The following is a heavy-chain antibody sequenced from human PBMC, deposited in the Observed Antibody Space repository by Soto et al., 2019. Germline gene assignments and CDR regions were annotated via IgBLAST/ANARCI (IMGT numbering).Heavy chain of an antibody. V-gene: IGHV3-7*03. Sequence: EVQLVESGGGLVQPGGSLRLSCTASGFTFSNYWLTWVRQAPGKGLEWVANIKQDGSEKYYVDSVKGRFTISRDNAKKSLYLQMNSLRAEDTAVYYCVRVGGGGNRRTSYYYYYGMDVWGQGTTVTVSS. CDR3: VRVGGGGNRRTSYYYYYGMDV. D-gene: IGHD3-16*01. J-gene: IGHJ6*01. CDR1: GFTFSNYW. CDR2: IKQDGSEK.